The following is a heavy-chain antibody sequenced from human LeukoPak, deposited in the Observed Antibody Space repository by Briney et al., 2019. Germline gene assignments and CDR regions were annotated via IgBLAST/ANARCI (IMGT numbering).Heavy chain of an antibody. CDR1: GYTFTSYG. J-gene: IGHJ3*02. CDR2: ISAYNGNT. CDR3: ARDSIEWELLSAFGI. V-gene: IGHV1-18*01. Sequence: GASVKVSCKASGYTFTSYGISWVRQAPGQGLEWMGWISAYNGNTNYAQKLQGRVTMTTDTSTSTAYMELRSLRSDDTAVYYCARDSIEWELLSAFGIWGKGTMVTVSS. D-gene: IGHD1-26*01.